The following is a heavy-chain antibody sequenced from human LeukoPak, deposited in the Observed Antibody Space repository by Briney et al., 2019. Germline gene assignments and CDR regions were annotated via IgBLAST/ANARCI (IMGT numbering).Heavy chain of an antibody. CDR3: ARESYGDYYFDY. CDR2: ISYDGSNK. D-gene: IGHD4-17*01. CDR1: GFTFSSYA. J-gene: IGHJ4*02. V-gene: IGHV3-30-3*01. Sequence: GRSLRLSCAASGFTFSSYAMHWVRQAPGKGLEWLAVISYDGSNKYYADSVKGRFTISRDNSKNTLYLQMNSLRPEDTAVYYCARESYGDYYFDYWGQGTLVTVSS.